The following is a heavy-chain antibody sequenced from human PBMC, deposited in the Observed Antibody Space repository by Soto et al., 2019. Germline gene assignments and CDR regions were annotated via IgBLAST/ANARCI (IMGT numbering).Heavy chain of an antibody. CDR3: ARTPYDYVWGSYRDVYYYAMDV. Sequence: QVQLQQWGAGLLKPSETLSLTCAVYGGSFSGNYWSWIRQPPGKGLEWMGEINNSGNTNYNPSLKIRVTPSVDTSNNQFSLKLTSVTAADTAVYYCARTPYDYVWGSYRDVYYYAMDVWGQGTMVTFSS. V-gene: IGHV4-34*01. D-gene: IGHD3-16*02. CDR2: INNSGNT. J-gene: IGHJ6*02. CDR1: GGSFSGNY.